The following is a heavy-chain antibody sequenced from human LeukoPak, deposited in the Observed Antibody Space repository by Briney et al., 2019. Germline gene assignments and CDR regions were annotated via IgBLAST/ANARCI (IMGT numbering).Heavy chain of an antibody. J-gene: IGHJ4*02. CDR1: GFTFSSYS. D-gene: IGHD3-9*01. CDR3: AREVDYDILTQSIDY. Sequence: PGGSLRLSCAASGFTFSSYSMNWVRQAPGKGLEWVSNISSSSTIYYADSVKGRFTISRDNAKNSLYLQMNSLRAEDTAVYYCAREVDYDILTQSIDYWGQGTLVTVSS. V-gene: IGHV3-48*01. CDR2: ISSSSTI.